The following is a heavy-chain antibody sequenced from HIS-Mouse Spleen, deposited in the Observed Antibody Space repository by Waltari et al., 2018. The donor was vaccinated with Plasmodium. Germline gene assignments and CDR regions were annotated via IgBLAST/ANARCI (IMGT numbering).Heavy chain of an antibody. J-gene: IGHJ4*02. CDR2: ISYDVSNK. Sequence: QVQLVESGGGVVQPGRSLRLSCAASRFTFSSYAMHWVRQAPGKGLEGVAVISYDVSNKYYTNSVKGRFTISRDNSKNTLYLQMNSLRTEDTAVYYCARDRRLGFDYWGQGTLVTVSS. CDR3: ARDRRLGFDY. V-gene: IGHV3-30-3*01. CDR1: RFTFSSYA.